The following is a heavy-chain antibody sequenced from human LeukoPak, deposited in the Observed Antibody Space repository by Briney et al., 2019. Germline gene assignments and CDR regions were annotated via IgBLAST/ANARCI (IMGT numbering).Heavy chain of an antibody. CDR3: ARVPRIAVAGKGGFDY. J-gene: IGHJ4*02. CDR2: INHSGST. V-gene: IGHV4-34*01. Sequence: SETLSLTCAVYGGSFSGYYWSWIRQPPGKGLEWIGQINHSGSTNYNPSLKSRVTISVDTSKNQFSLKLSSVTAADTAVYYCARVPRIAVAGKGGFDYWGQGTLVTASS. D-gene: IGHD6-19*01. CDR1: GGSFSGYY.